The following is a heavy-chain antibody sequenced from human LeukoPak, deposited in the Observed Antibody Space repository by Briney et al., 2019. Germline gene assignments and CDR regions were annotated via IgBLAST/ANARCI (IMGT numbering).Heavy chain of an antibody. CDR3: ARFSWGCPTASCYLTN. CDR1: GGSLSGHY. V-gene: IGHV4-59*11. D-gene: IGHD2-2*01. J-gene: IGHJ4*02. CDR2: IYYTGPT. Sequence: PSETLSLTCTVGGGSLSGHYWGWIRQPPGKGLELVGHIYYTGPTFYNPSLNSRVTITLDTSRNQFSLRLTSVIAADTAVYYCARFSWGCPTASCYLTNWGQGALVTVSS.